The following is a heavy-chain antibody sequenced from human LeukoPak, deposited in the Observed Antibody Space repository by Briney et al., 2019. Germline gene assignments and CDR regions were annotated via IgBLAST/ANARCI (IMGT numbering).Heavy chain of an antibody. CDR1: GGSISSYY. D-gene: IGHD3-22*01. CDR2: IHYSGST. J-gene: IGHJ1*01. CDR3: ASDYYSSVYYFF. V-gene: IGHV4-59*01. Sequence: SETLSLTCTVSGGSISSYYWSWIRQPPGKGLEWIGYIHYSGSTNYNPSLKSRVTMSVDTSKNQFFLKLSSVTAADTAVYYCASDYYSSVYYFFWGQGTLVTVSS.